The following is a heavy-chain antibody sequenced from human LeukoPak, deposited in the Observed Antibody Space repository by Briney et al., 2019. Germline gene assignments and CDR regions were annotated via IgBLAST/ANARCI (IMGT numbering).Heavy chain of an antibody. Sequence: GGSLRLSCAASGFTFSSYEMNWVRQAPGKGLEWVSYISSSGSTIYYADSVKGRFTISRDNAKNSLYLQMNSLRAEDTAVYYCARGAGQLVLEFSWFDPWGQGTLVTVSS. D-gene: IGHD6-13*01. CDR2: ISSSGSTI. CDR1: GFTFSSYE. V-gene: IGHV3-48*03. J-gene: IGHJ5*02. CDR3: ARGAGQLVLEFSWFDP.